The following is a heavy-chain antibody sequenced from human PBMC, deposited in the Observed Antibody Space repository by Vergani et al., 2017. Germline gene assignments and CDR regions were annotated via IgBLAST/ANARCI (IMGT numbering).Heavy chain of an antibody. CDR2: IFSNDEK. D-gene: IGHD6-6*01. V-gene: IGHV2-26*01. CDR3: ARIPPPSTAAIDYVDD. J-gene: IGHJ4*02. Sequence: QVTLKESGPVLVKPTETLTLTCTVSGFSLSNARMGVSWIRQPPGKALEWLAHIFSNDEKSYSTSLKSRLTISKNTSKSQVVLTMTNMDPVDTATYYCARIPPPSTAAIDYVDDWGQGNLVTVSS. CDR1: GFSLSNARMG.